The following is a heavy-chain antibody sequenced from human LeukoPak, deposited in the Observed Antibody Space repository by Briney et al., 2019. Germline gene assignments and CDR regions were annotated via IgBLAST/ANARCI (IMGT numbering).Heavy chain of an antibody. J-gene: IGHJ1*01. D-gene: IGHD5-24*01. Sequence: GRSLRLSCAASGFTFSSYGMHWVRQAPGKGLEWVAVISYDGSNKYYADSVKGRFTISRDNSKNTLYLQMNSLRAEDTAVYYCAKDSGQEMATIGGYFQHWGQGTLVTVSS. V-gene: IGHV3-30*18. CDR2: ISYDGSNK. CDR3: AKDSGQEMATIGGYFQH. CDR1: GFTFSSYG.